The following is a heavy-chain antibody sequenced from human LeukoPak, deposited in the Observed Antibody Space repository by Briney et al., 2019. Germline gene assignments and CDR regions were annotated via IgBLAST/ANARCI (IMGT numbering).Heavy chain of an antibody. Sequence: GGSLRLSCAASGFTFSSYWMHWVRQAPGKGLVWVSRINSDGSSTSYADSVKGRFTISRDNAKNTLYLQMNSLRAEDTAVYYCARGQWELLLSIYYYYYMDVWGKGSTVTVSS. D-gene: IGHD1-26*01. CDR3: ARGQWELLLSIYYYYYMDV. CDR2: INSDGSST. V-gene: IGHV3-74*01. CDR1: GFTFSSYW. J-gene: IGHJ6*03.